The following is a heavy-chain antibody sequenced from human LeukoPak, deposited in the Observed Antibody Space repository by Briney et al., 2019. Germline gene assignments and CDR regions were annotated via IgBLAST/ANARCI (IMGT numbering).Heavy chain of an antibody. CDR1: GGSISSGSYY. CDR3: ARANYSGSYST. Sequence: PSETLSLTCTVSGGSISSGSYYWSWIRQPAGKGLEWIGRIYTSGSTNYNPSLKSRVTISVDTSKNQFSLKLSSVTAADTAVYYCARANYSGSYSTWGQGTLVTVSS. D-gene: IGHD1-26*01. J-gene: IGHJ5*02. V-gene: IGHV4-61*02. CDR2: IYTSGST.